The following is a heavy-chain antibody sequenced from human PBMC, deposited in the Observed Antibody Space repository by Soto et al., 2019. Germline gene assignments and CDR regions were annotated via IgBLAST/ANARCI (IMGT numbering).Heavy chain of an antibody. V-gene: IGHV1-18*01. CDR2: ISAYNGNT. Sequence: ASVKVSCKASGYTFTSYGISWVRQAPGQGLEWMGWISAYNGNTNYAQKLQGRVTMTTDTSTSTAYMELRSLRSDDTAVYYCALKKRGIVAPLNDAFDIWGQGTMVTVS. J-gene: IGHJ3*02. CDR3: ALKKRGIVAPLNDAFDI. CDR1: GYTFTSYG. D-gene: IGHD5-12*01.